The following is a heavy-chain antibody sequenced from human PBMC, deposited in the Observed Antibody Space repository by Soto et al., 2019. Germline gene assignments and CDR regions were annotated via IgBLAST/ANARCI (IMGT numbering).Heavy chain of an antibody. Sequence: GASVKVSCKASGYSFTSYWMHWVRRAPGQGLEWMGLIKASDDDTIYAQNFQGRVTMTRDTSTSTVYMELTSLSSEDTAVYYCAREHGAFDSWGQGTLVTVSS. CDR3: AREHGAFDS. CDR1: GYSFTSYW. CDR2: IKASDDDT. V-gene: IGHV1-46*01. D-gene: IGHD3-10*01. J-gene: IGHJ4*02.